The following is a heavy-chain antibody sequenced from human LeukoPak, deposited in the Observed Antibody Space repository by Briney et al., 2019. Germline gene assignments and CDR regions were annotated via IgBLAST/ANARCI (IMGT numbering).Heavy chain of an antibody. J-gene: IGHJ4*02. CDR1: GFTVSSNY. CDR2: IYSGGST. CDR3: ARSPVNGPVPLDY. D-gene: IGHD1-1*01. V-gene: IGHV3-53*01. Sequence: GGSLRLSCAASGFTVSSNYMSWVRQAPGKGLEWVSVIYSGGSTYCADSVKGRFTISRDNSKNTLYLQMNSLRAEDTAVYYCARSPVNGPVPLDYGGQGTLVTVS.